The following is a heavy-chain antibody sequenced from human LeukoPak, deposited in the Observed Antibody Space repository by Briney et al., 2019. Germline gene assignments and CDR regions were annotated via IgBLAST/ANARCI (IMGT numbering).Heavy chain of an antibody. Sequence: GGSLKISCNGSGYRVTTYWIGWVRQMPGKGLERMGIIYPGDSDARYSPSFQGQVTISADKSISTAYLQWSTLKASDTAMCYCARGDTSSWDFDYWGRGTLVTVSS. CDR3: ARGDTSSWDFDY. CDR1: GYRVTTYW. D-gene: IGHD6-13*01. CDR2: IYPGDSDA. V-gene: IGHV5-51*01. J-gene: IGHJ4*02.